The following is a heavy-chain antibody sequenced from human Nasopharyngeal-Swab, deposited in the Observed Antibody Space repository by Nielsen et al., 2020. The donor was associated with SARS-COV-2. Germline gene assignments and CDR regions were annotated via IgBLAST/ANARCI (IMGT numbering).Heavy chain of an antibody. CDR3: ARDSAVTRNDAFDI. CDR2: ISSSSSYI. V-gene: IGHV3-21*01. Sequence: GESLKISCAASGFTFSSYSMNWVRQAPGKGLEWVSSISSSSSYIYYADSVKGRFTISRDNAKNSLYLQMNSLRAEDTVVYYCARDSAVTRNDAFDIWGQGTTVTVSS. D-gene: IGHD4-17*01. J-gene: IGHJ3*02. CDR1: GFTFSSYS.